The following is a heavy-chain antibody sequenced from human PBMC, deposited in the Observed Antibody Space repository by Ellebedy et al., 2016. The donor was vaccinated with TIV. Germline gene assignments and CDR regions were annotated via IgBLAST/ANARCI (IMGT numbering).Heavy chain of an antibody. CDR1: GFTFSSYG. D-gene: IGHD5-18*01. CDR3: ARDLGYSYGHYGMDV. J-gene: IGHJ6*02. CDR2: IWYDGSNK. V-gene: IGHV3-33*08. Sequence: GESLKISCAVSGFTFSSYGMHWVRQAPGKGLEWVAVIWYDGSNKYYADSVKGRFTISRDNSKNTLYLQMNSLRAEDTAVYYCARDLGYSYGHYGMDVWGQGTTVTVSS.